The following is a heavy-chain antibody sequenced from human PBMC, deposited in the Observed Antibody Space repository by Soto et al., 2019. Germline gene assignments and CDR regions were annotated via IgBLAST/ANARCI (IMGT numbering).Heavy chain of an antibody. CDR3: ARARLWGPGFDS. CDR2: IKPDGSEK. Sequence: PGGSMGLSCAASGFSFSSSWMSWVRQAPGKGLEWVAHIKPDGSEKYYVDSVKGRFTFSRDNAKNSLSLQMSSLRTEDTGVYYCARARLWGPGFDSWGQGTLVTVSS. CDR1: GFSFSSSW. V-gene: IGHV3-7*03. J-gene: IGHJ4*02. D-gene: IGHD1-26*01.